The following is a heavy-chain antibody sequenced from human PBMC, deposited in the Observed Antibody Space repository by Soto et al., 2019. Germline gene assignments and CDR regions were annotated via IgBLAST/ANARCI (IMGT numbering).Heavy chain of an antibody. D-gene: IGHD5-12*01. CDR1: GGSISSGGYY. J-gene: IGHJ4*02. CDR2: IYYSGST. Sequence: SETLSLTCTVSGGSISSGGYYWSWIRQHPGKGLEWIGYIYYSGSTYYNPSLKSRVTISVDTSKNQFSLKLSSVTAADTAVYYCARDGRDGYNGFDYWGQGTLVTVSS. CDR3: ARDGRDGYNGFDY. V-gene: IGHV4-31*03.